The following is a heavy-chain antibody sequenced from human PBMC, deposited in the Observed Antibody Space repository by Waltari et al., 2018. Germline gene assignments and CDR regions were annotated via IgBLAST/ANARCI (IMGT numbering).Heavy chain of an antibody. CDR1: GFTYSMYW. D-gene: IGHD4-17*01. CDR2: SNSDGSST. J-gene: IGHJ2*01. CDR3: ARGARRTTVTTGWWYFDL. V-gene: IGHV3-74*01. Sequence: EVQLVESGGGLVQPGGSLRLSCAASGFTYSMYWMHWVRQAPGKGRVWVSRSNSDGSSTSYADSVKGRFTISKDNAKNTVYLQMNSLRAEDTAIYYCARGARRTTVTTGWWYFDLWGRGTLVTVSP.